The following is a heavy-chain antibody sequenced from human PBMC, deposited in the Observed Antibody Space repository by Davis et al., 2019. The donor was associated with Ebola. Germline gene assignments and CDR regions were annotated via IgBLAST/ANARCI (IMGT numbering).Heavy chain of an antibody. D-gene: IGHD5-12*01. Sequence: SETLSLTCTVSGGSISPYYWSWIRQTPGEGLEWIAYVYYTGTTSYNPSLKSRVTISLDTSRNQFSLILTSVSAADTATYYCARAGGQGGGTLRFWGQGTRVTVSS. CDR1: GGSISPYY. V-gene: IGHV4-59*01. J-gene: IGHJ4*02. CDR3: ARAGGQGGGTLRF. CDR2: VYYTGTT.